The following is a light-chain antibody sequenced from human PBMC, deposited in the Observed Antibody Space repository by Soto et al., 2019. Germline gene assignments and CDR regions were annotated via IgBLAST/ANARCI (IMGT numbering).Light chain of an antibody. V-gene: IGKV3-20*01. J-gene: IGKJ4*01. CDR1: QSVSSSY. CDR3: QQYGSSLT. Sequence: EIVLTQSPGTLSLSPGERATLSCRASQSVSSSYLAWYQQKPGQAPRLLIYGASSRATGIPDRFSGSGSGTAFALTISRLEAEGFAVYYCQQYGSSLTLGGGTKVEVK. CDR2: GAS.